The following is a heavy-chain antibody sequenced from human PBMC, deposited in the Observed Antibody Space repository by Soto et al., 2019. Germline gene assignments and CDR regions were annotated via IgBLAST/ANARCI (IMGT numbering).Heavy chain of an antibody. V-gene: IGHV3-23*01. CDR1: GFTFKDFA. CDR2: VSGNTAGST. Sequence: VPLLESGGGLTHPGGSLRISCAASGFTFKDFAMTWVRQAPGRGLEWVSAVSGNTAGSTYYADSVKGRFTVSRDNSKNTLYLEMNGLRAEDTAVYYCAKALGGWVSGFDYWGPGTLVTVSS. CDR3: AKALGGWVSGFDY. D-gene: IGHD6-19*01. J-gene: IGHJ4*02.